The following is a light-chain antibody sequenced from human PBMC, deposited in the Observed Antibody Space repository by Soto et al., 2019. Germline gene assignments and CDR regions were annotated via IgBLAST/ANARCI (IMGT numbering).Light chain of an antibody. V-gene: IGLV2-14*01. CDR2: EVS. CDR1: SSDVGGYNY. J-gene: IGLJ3*02. CDR3: SSYTSSSTV. Sequence: QSVLTQPASVSGSPGQSITISCTGTSSDVGGYNYVSWYQQHPGKAPKLMIYEVSHRPSGVSNRFSGSKSGNTASLTISGLQAEDEADYYCSSYTSSSTVFGGGTQLTVL.